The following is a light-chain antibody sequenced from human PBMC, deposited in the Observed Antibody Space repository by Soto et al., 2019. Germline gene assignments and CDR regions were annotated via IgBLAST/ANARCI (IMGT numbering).Light chain of an antibody. J-gene: IGLJ1*01. V-gene: IGLV2-14*01. CDR2: EVS. CDR1: SSDVGGYNY. Sequence: QSVLTQPASVSGSPGQSITISCTGTSSDVGGYNYVSWYRQYPGKAPKLMIYEVSNRPSGVSNRFSGSKSGNTASLTISGLQSEDEADYYCSSYSSSSTPFVFGTGTKVTVL. CDR3: SSYSSSSTPFV.